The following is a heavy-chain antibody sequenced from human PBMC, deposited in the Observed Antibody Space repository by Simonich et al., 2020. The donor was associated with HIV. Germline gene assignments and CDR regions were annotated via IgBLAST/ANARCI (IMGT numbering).Heavy chain of an antibody. CDR1: GFIFSSYE. Sequence: EVQLVESGGGLVQPGGSLRLSCAVSGFIFSSYELNWVRQAPGKGLEWVAYISICGSTIYYADSVKGRFTISRENAKNSLYLQMNSLRAEDTAVYYCARGWEPGAFDIWGQGTMVTVSS. CDR2: ISICGSTI. V-gene: IGHV3-48*03. CDR3: ARGWEPGAFDI. D-gene: IGHD1-26*01. J-gene: IGHJ3*02.